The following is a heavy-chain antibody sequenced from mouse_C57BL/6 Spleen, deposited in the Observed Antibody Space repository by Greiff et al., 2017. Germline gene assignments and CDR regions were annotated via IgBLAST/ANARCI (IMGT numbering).Heavy chain of an antibody. CDR2: IHPNSGST. CDR3: ARGYGSSDY. Sequence: QVQLQQPGAELVKPGASVKLSCKASGYTFTSYWMHWVKQRPGQGLVWIGMIHPNSGSTNYNEKFKSKATLTEEKSTSTAYMQRCSLTSEDSAVNYCARGYGSSDYWGQSTTHTVSS. J-gene: IGHJ2*01. D-gene: IGHD1-1*01. CDR1: GYTFTSYW. V-gene: IGHV1-64*01.